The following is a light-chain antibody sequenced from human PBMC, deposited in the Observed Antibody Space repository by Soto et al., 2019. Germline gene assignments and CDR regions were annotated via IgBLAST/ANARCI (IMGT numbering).Light chain of an antibody. J-gene: IGKJ2*01. V-gene: IGKV3-15*01. CDR2: VAS. Sequence: EIVMTQSPATLSVSPGEGATLSCRASQSVSSNLAWYQQKPGQAPRLLIFVASARATAIPARFSGRGSGTEFTLTISSLQSEDFAVYYCQQYNNWPYTFGQGTKLEIK. CDR1: QSVSSN. CDR3: QQYNNWPYT.